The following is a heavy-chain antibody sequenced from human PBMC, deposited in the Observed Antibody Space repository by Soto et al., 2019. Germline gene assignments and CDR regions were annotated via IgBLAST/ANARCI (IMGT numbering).Heavy chain of an antibody. Sequence: SQTLSLTCVITGDSVSSNSVVWNWIRQSPSRGLEWLGRTYYRSKWFYEYAESVRSRIAINPDTSKNQFSLQLNSVTPEDTAIYYCAKDRNKWLRFDLGYWGQGTLVTVSS. D-gene: IGHD5-12*01. CDR1: GDSVSSNSVV. V-gene: IGHV6-1*01. J-gene: IGHJ4*02. CDR3: AKDRNKWLRFDLGY. CDR2: TYYRSKWFY.